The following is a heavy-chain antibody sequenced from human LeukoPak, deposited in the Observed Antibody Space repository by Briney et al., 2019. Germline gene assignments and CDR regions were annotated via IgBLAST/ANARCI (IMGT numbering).Heavy chain of an antibody. CDR1: GFTFGTYG. CDR2: IWPEGSYK. Sequence: GSSLRLSCATSGFTFGTYGIHWVRQSPGRGVEGVAAIWPEGSYKHYADCVKGRFTISRDNSKSTVYLQMNTLRDEDTAVYYCARAVGPFDYWGQGTLVTVSS. CDR3: ARAVGPFDY. D-gene: IGHD3-16*01. V-gene: IGHV3-33*01. J-gene: IGHJ4*02.